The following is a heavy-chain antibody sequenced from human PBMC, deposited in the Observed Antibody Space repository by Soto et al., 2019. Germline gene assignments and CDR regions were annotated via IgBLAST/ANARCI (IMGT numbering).Heavy chain of an antibody. D-gene: IGHD2-8*01. V-gene: IGHV1-18*04. J-gene: IGHJ6*02. CDR1: GYTFTSYG. CDR3: ARDCTNGVCYLWYVYYYYGMDV. CDR2: ISAYNGNT. Sequence: GASVKVSCKASGYTFTSYGISWVRQAPGQGLEWMGWISAYNGNTNYAQKLQGRVTMTTDTSTSTAYMELRSLRSDDTAVYYCARDCTNGVCYLWYVYYYYGMDVWGQGTTVTVSS.